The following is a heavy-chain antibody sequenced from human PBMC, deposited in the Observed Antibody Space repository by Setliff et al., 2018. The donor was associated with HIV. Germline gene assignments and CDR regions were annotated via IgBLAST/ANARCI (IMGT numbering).Heavy chain of an antibody. D-gene: IGHD6-13*01. CDR3: TAALQQQVVRWFDP. CDR1: GFTFSNAW. J-gene: IGHJ5*02. Sequence: GGSLRLSCAASGFTFSNAWMSWVRQALGKGLEWVGRIKSKTDGGTTDYAAPVKGRFTISRDDSKNTLYLQMNSLKTEDTAVYYCTAALQQQVVRWFDPWGQGTLVTVSS. CDR2: IKSKTDGGTT. V-gene: IGHV3-15*01.